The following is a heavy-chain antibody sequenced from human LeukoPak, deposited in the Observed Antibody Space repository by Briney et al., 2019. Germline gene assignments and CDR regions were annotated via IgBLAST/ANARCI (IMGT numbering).Heavy chain of an antibody. CDR3: ARSPYSGSFINYYYYMDV. Sequence: ASVKVSCKASGYTFTNSYIHWVRQAPGQVLEWMGLINPDGGNTNYAQNFQGRVTLTRDTSTSTVYMELSSLRSEDTAVYYCARSPYSGSFINYYYYMDVWGKGTTVTVSS. V-gene: IGHV1-46*01. CDR2: INPDGGNT. D-gene: IGHD1-26*01. CDR1: GYTFTNSY. J-gene: IGHJ6*03.